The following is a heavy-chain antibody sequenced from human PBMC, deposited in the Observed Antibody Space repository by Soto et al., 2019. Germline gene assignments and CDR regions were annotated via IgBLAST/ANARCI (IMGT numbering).Heavy chain of an antibody. D-gene: IGHD1-26*01. Sequence: ASETLSLTCTVSGGSISNYYLSWIRQPPGKGLEWIGYIYSSGNTNYNPSLKSRVTISVDTSKNQFSLKLTSVTAADTAVYHCARHVGNSPPGSWGQGTLVTVSS. V-gene: IGHV4-59*08. CDR3: ARHVGNSPPGS. J-gene: IGHJ4*02. CDR2: IYSSGNT. CDR1: GGSISNYY.